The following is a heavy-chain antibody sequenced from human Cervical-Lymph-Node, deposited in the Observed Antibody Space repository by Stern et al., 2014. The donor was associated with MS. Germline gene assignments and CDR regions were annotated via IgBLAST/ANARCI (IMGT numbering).Heavy chain of an antibody. CDR1: GFSVATAGVG. CDR2: IYLDDDK. D-gene: IGHD2-15*01. Sequence: QITLKESGPTLVKPTQTVTLTCTLSGFSVATAGVGVGWIRQPPGKALEWLALIYLDDDKLYSPSLKNRLTIIKATSKNQVVLTMTNVDPVDTATYYCAHSRVKYCRGGTCYSSLFDYWGQGTLVTVSS. CDR3: AHSRVKYCRGGTCYSSLFDY. J-gene: IGHJ4*02. V-gene: IGHV2-5*02.